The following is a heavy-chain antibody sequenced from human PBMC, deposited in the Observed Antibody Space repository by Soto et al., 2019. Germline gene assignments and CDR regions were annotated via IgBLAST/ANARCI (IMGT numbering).Heavy chain of an antibody. CDR3: ARAVNWNYDY. CDR1: GGSIRIGGYY. V-gene: IGHV4-31*03. J-gene: IGHJ4*02. D-gene: IGHD1-7*01. CDR2: IYPSGAT. Sequence: PSETLSLTCTVSGGSIRIGGYYWSWIRQHPEKGLEWIGYIYPSGATSYSPSLKSRIAMSLDTSKNQFSLRLTSLTASDTAIYYCARAVNWNYDYWGQGTLVTVSS.